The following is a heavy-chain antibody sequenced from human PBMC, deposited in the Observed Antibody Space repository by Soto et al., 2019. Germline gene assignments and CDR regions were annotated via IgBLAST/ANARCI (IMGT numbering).Heavy chain of an antibody. J-gene: IGHJ3*02. Sequence: NLSCKASVDAFSIYASGWLILKHGQGLEWMGIVNPTTTSTSDAQKFQGRVTMTRDTSTSTVYLELSSLRSEDTAVYYCARDLYSSSWYVRAFDMWGQGTMVTVS. CDR3: ARDLYSSSWYVRAFDM. D-gene: IGHD6-13*01. V-gene: IGHV1-46*03. CDR1: VDAFSIYA. CDR2: VNPTTTST.